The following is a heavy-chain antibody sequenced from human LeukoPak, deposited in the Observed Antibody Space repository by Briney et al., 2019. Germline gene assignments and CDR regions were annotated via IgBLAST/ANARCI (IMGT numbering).Heavy chain of an antibody. J-gene: IGHJ6*02. CDR2: ISYDGSNK. D-gene: IGHD4-17*01. CDR3: ATETVTTSDYYYGMDV. CDR1: GFTFSSYG. V-gene: IGHV3-30*03. Sequence: GGSLRLSCAASGFTFSSYGMHWVRQAPGKGLEWVAVISYDGSNKYYADSVKGRFTISRDNSKNTLYLQMNSLRAEDTAVYYCATETVTTSDYYYGMDVWSQGTTVTVSS.